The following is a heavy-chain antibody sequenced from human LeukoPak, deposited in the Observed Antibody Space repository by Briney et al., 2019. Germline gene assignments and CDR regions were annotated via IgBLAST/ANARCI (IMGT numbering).Heavy chain of an antibody. V-gene: IGHV4-61*02. J-gene: IGHJ6*03. CDR3: ARDRVVAAAGNPFYYYYMDV. Sequence: SETLSLTCTVSGGSISSGSYYWSCIRQPAGTGLEWIGRIYTSGSTNYNPSLKSRVTISVDTSKNQFSLKLNSVTAADTAVYYCARDRVVAAAGNPFYYYYMDVWGKGTTVTISS. D-gene: IGHD6-13*01. CDR1: GGSISSGSYY. CDR2: IYTSGST.